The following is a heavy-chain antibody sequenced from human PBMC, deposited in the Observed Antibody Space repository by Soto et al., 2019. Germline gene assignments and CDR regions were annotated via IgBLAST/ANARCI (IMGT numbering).Heavy chain of an antibody. CDR1: GDSFSIGGYY. CDR3: ARGFSSVSMDA. Sequence: PSESLSLACTVSGDSFSIGGYYCTWIRQPPGKGLEWIGYIYSSGSANYNPSLKSRVTISRDTSKNQISLKVASVTAADTAGYYCARGFSSVSMDAWGQGTTVTVSS. J-gene: IGHJ6*02. D-gene: IGHD6-19*01. CDR2: IYSSGSA. V-gene: IGHV4-61*08.